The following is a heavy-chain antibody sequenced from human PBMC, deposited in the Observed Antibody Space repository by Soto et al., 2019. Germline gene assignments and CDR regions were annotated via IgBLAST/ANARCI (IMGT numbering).Heavy chain of an antibody. D-gene: IGHD1-26*01. CDR2: IFFRGIT. CDR3: VRLILAGATLYFDS. Sequence: SETLSLTCTVSGGSITSYYWSWIRQPPGKGLEWIGYIFFRGITRNNPSLESRVTMSVDTPKTQFSLKLSSVTAADTAVYYCVRLILAGATLYFDSWGQGTQVTVSS. CDR1: GGSITSYY. J-gene: IGHJ4*02. V-gene: IGHV4-59*01.